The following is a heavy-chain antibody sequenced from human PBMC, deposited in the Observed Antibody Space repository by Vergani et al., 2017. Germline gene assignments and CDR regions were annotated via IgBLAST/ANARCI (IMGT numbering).Heavy chain of an antibody. V-gene: IGHV3-21*01. CDR1: GFTFSSYA. D-gene: IGHD2-15*01. J-gene: IGHJ4*02. CDR2: ISSSSSYI. Sequence: EVQLLESGGGLVQPGGSLRLSCAASGFTFSSYAMSWVRQAPGKGLEWVSSISSSSSYIYYADSVKGRFTISRDNAKNSLYLQMNSLRAEDTAVYYCARDCPGCSGGTDYWGQGTLVTVSS. CDR3: ARDCPGCSGGTDY.